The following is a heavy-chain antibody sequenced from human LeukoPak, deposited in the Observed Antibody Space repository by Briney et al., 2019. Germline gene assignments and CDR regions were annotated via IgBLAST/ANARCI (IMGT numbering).Heavy chain of an antibody. CDR1: GYTFTSYG. D-gene: IGHD6-19*01. Sequence: ASVKVSCKASGYTFTSYGISWVRQAPGQGLEWMGWISAHNGNTNYAQKLQGRVTMTTDTSTSTAYMELRSLRSDDTAVYYCARVGYSSGWLGYFDYWGQGTLVTVSS. V-gene: IGHV1-18*01. CDR3: ARVGYSSGWLGYFDY. J-gene: IGHJ4*02. CDR2: ISAHNGNT.